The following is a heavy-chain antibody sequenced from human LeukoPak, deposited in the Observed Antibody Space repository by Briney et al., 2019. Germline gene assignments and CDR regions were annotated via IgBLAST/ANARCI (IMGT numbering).Heavy chain of an antibody. CDR2: IYYSGST. V-gene: IGHV4-30-4*01. J-gene: IGHJ4*02. CDR1: GGSISSGDYY. CDR3: ARLVVVPAGVDY. Sequence: PSETLSLTCTVPGGSISSGDYYWSWIRQPPGKGLEWIGYIYYSGSTYYNPSLKSRVTISVDTSKNQFSLKLSSVTAADTAVYYCARLVVVPAGVDYWGQGTLVTVSS. D-gene: IGHD2-2*01.